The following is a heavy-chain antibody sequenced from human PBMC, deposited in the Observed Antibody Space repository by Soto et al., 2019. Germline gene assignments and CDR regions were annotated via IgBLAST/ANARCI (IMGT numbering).Heavy chain of an antibody. CDR3: ARALTYYDISTGYYSPTEVHYGMDV. V-gene: IGHV3-13*01. CDR1: GLTFSSYD. J-gene: IGHJ6*02. D-gene: IGHD3-9*01. CDR2: IGTAGDT. Sequence: PGGSLRHSCAASGLTFSSYDMRWVRQATGKGLEWVSAIGTAGDTYYPGSVKGRFTISRENAKNSLYLQMNSLRAEDTAVYYCARALTYYDISTGYYSPTEVHYGMDVWGQGTTVTVSS.